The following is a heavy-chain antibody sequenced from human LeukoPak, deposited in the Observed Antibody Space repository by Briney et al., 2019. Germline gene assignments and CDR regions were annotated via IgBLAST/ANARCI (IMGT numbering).Heavy chain of an antibody. CDR3: ASNPPNTGDFYY. D-gene: IGHD1-1*01. CDR1: GYTFTNLD. J-gene: IGHJ4*02. V-gene: IGHV1-8*01. Sequence: ASVRVSRKTSGYTFTNLDINWLRQAPGQGLEWMGWMSPNSGDTGYAQKLQGRVSMTRDTSISTAYMELSSLGSEDTAVYYCASNPPNTGDFYYWGLGSLVTVSS. CDR2: MSPNSGDT.